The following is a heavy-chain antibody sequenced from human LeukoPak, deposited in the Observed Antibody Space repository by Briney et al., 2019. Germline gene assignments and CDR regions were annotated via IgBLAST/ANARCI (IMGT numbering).Heavy chain of an antibody. CDR2: INQDASEI. D-gene: IGHD2-21*02. CDR3: ATDRDNSDWQKRFDS. CDR1: GFTFSTYW. J-gene: IGHJ4*02. Sequence: GGSLRLSCAASGFTFSTYWMNWYRQAPGKGLEWVGNINQDASEINYVDSVRGRFTISRDNAKSSLHLQMNSLRAEDTAVYYCATDRDNSDWQKRFDSWGQGTLVTVSS. V-gene: IGHV3-7*01.